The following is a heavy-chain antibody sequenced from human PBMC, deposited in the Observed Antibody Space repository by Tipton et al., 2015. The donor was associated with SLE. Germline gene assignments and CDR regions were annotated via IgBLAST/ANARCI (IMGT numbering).Heavy chain of an antibody. Sequence: TLSLTCTVSGGSISSRGYYWGWIRQPPGKGLEWIGSIDYGGTTYYNPSLKSRVTISIGTSKNQFSLNLRSVTAADTAVYYCAREGDGAFDIWGQGTMVTASS. V-gene: IGHV4-39*02. CDR2: IDYGGTT. D-gene: IGHD3-16*01. J-gene: IGHJ3*02. CDR1: GGSISSRGYY. CDR3: AREGDGAFDI.